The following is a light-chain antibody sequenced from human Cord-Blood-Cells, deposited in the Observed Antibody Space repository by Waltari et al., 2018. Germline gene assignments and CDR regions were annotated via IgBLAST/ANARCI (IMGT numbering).Light chain of an antibody. V-gene: IGLV2-14*01. CDR2: DVS. Sequence: QSALTQPASGSGSPGQSITISCTGTSRDVGGYNYVPWYQQHPGKAPKLMIYDVSNRPSGVSNRFSGSKSGNTASLTISGLQAEDEADYYCSSYTSSSPWVFGGGTKLTVL. J-gene: IGLJ3*02. CDR3: SSYTSSSPWV. CDR1: SRDVGGYNY.